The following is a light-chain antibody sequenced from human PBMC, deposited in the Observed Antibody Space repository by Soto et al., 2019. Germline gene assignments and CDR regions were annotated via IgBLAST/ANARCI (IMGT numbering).Light chain of an antibody. J-gene: IGKJ2*01. CDR3: MQALQTFGT. CDR1: QSLLHSNGYNY. V-gene: IGKV2-28*01. CDR2: LGS. Sequence: DIVMTQSPFSLPVTPGEPASISCRSSQSLLHSNGYNYLDWYLQKPGQSPQLLIYLGSNRASGVPDRFSGSGSGTDFTLKISRVEAEDVGVYCCMQALQTFGTFGQGTKLEIK.